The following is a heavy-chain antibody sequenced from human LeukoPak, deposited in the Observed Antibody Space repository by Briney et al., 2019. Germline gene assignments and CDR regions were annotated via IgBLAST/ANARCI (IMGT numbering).Heavy chain of an antibody. J-gene: IGHJ4*02. CDR1: GYTFTSYG. CDR2: ISAYNGST. V-gene: IGHV1-18*01. Sequence: ASVKVSCKASGYTFTSYGISWVRQAPGQGLEWMGWISAYNGSTSYAQKFQGRVTMTRDTSTSTVYMELSSLRSEDTAVYYCARPSGYYSYFDYWGQGTLVTVSS. D-gene: IGHD3-22*01. CDR3: ARPSGYYSYFDY.